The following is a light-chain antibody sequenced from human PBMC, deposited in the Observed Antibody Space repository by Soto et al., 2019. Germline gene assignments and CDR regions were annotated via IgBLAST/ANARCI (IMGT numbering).Light chain of an antibody. CDR1: QSVSSY. CDR3: QQRSNWPPP. Sequence: EIVLTQSPATLSLSPGERATLSCRASQSVSSYLAWYQQKPGQAPRLLIYDASNRATGIPARFSGSGSGTDFTLTINSLEPEDFAVYYCQQRSNWPPPFGPRTKVDIK. CDR2: DAS. J-gene: IGKJ3*01. V-gene: IGKV3-11*01.